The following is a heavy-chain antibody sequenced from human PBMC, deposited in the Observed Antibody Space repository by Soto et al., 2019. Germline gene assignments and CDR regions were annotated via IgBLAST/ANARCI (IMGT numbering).Heavy chain of an antibody. Sequence: PSETLSLTCAVYDGSLSGYYWSWIRQPPGKGLEWIGEINHSGSPTYSPSLKSRVTISVVMSTNQFSLKLSSVTAADTAVYSCARGRGYSYGFTRARNYAMDVCGKGTTVTVSS. V-gene: IGHV4-34*01. J-gene: IGHJ6*04. CDR1: DGSLSGYY. D-gene: IGHD5-18*01. CDR3: ARGRGYSYGFTRARNYAMDV. CDR2: INHSGSP.